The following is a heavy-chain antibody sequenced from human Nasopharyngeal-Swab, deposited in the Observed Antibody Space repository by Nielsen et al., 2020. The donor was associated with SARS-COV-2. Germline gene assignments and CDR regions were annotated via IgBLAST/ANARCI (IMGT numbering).Heavy chain of an antibody. D-gene: IGHD5-18*01. Sequence: GGSLRLSCAASGFTFSNYAMHWVRQAPGQGLEWVSTVDYDGVRTHYADSVEGRFIISRDNSKNTVYLQIKSLGVEDAAVYYCATWMTAHFDYWGQGTLVT. CDR1: GFTFSNYA. J-gene: IGHJ4*02. V-gene: IGHV3-23*01. CDR3: ATWMTAHFDY. CDR2: VDYDGVRT.